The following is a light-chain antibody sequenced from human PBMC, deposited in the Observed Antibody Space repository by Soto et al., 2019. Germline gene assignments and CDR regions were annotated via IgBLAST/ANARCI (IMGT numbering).Light chain of an antibody. V-gene: IGKV3-20*01. CDR3: QQYGSSPIT. CDR2: GAS. CDR1: QSVSSNF. Sequence: EIVLTQSPGTLSLSPGERATLSCRASQSVSSNFLAWYQQKPGQAPRLLIYGASIRTTGIPDRISGSGSGTDFTLTIGRLEPEDFAVYYCQQYGSSPITFGQGTRLEIK. J-gene: IGKJ5*01.